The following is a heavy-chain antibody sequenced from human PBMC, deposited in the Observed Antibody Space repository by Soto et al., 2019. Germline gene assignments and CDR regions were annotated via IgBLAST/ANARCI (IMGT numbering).Heavy chain of an antibody. CDR2: IKQDGSER. CDR1: GFTFSTYW. CDR3: AGGTSGWYDY. D-gene: IGHD6-19*01. V-gene: IGHV3-7*01. Sequence: EVQLVESGGGLVQPGGSLRLSCAASGFTFSTYWMTWVRQAPGKGLEWVANIKQDGSERYYVDSVKGRFSISRENAKNSLYLQMNNLGADDTAVYYCAGGTSGWYDYWGQGTLVTVSS. J-gene: IGHJ4*02.